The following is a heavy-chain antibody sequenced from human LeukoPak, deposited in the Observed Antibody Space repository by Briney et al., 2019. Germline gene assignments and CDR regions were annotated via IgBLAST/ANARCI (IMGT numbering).Heavy chain of an antibody. CDR3: ALGAPKYFHP. J-gene: IGHJ5*02. CDR2: IYPDDSRT. V-gene: IGHV5-51*01. Sequence: PGESLKISCKTSGFIFTNYWLGWVRQKPGKGLEWMGIIYPDDSRTKYSPSFQGQVTISADKSISTAYLQWSNLKDSDTTIYYCALGAPKYFHPWGQGTLVIVTS. CDR1: GFIFTNYW. D-gene: IGHD4/OR15-4a*01.